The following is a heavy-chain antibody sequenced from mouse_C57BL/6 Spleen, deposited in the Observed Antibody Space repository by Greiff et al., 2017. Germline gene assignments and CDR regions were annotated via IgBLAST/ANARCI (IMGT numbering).Heavy chain of an antibody. CDR3: ASSYSNYVGYAMDY. D-gene: IGHD2-5*01. V-gene: IGHV1-81*01. CDR1: GYTFTSYG. Sequence: VQLQQSGAELARPGASVKLSCKASGYTFTSYGISWVKQRTGQGLEWIGEIYPRSGNTYYNEKFKGKATLTADKSSSTAYMELRSLTSEDSAVYFCASSYSNYVGYAMDYWGQGTSVTVSS. CDR2: IYPRSGNT. J-gene: IGHJ4*01.